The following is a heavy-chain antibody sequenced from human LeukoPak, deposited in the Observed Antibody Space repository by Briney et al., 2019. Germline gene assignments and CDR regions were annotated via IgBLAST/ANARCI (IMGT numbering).Heavy chain of an antibody. CDR2: INPSGGST. D-gene: IGHD3-3*01. V-gene: IGHV1-46*03. Sequence: ASVKVSCKASGYTFTSYYMHGVRQAPGQGLEGMGIINPSGGSTSYAQKFQGRVTMTRDTSTSTVYMELSSLRSEDTAVYYCARSRRITIFGVVRRSGNWFDPWGQGPLVTVSS. CDR3: ARSRRITIFGVVRRSGNWFDP. CDR1: GYTFTSYY. J-gene: IGHJ5*02.